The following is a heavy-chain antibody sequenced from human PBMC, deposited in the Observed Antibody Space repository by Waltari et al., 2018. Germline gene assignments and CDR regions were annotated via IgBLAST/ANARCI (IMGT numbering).Heavy chain of an antibody. CDR2: IGGGGGST. CDR1: AFTFSSYA. CDR3: AKGIYLDY. V-gene: IGHV3-23*04. J-gene: IGHJ4*02. Sequence: EVKLVESGGGLVQPGGSLRLSCAASAFTFSSYATTCVRQDPGEGLDGGSVIGGGGGSTFDAASVTGRFTISRDNSKNSLYLQMNSLRAEDTAVYYCAKGIYLDYWGQGTLVTVSS.